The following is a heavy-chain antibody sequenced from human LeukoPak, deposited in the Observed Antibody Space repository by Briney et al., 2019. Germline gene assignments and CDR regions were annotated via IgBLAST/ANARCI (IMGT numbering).Heavy chain of an antibody. CDR3: ARDPGIRLRYYYGMDV. V-gene: IGHV4-61*08. Sequence: SETLSLTCTVSGGSISSGGYYWSWIRQPPGKGLEWIGYIYYSGSTNYNPSLKSRVTVSVDTSKNQFSLKLSSVTAADTAVYYCARDPGIRLRYYYGMDVWGQGTTVTVSS. D-gene: IGHD3-16*01. J-gene: IGHJ6*02. CDR2: IYYSGST. CDR1: GGSISSGGYY.